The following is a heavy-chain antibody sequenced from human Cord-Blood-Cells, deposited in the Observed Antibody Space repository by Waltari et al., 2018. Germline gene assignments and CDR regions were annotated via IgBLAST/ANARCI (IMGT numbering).Heavy chain of an antibody. D-gene: IGHD3-16*01. CDR2: INPSGGST. V-gene: IGHV1-46*01. CDR1: GYTFTSYY. CDR3: ARGVVLSYYYYYMDV. J-gene: IGHJ6*03. Sequence: QVQLVQSGAEVKKPGASVKVSCKASGYTFTSYYMHWVRQAPGQGLEWMGIINPSGGSTSYAQKFQGRVTMTKDTSTSTVYMELSSLRSEDTAVYYCARGVVLSYYYYYMDVWGKGTTVTVSS.